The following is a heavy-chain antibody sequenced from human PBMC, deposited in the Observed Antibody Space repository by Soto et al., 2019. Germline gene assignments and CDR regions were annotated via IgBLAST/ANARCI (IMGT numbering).Heavy chain of an antibody. V-gene: IGHV3-11*01. J-gene: IGHJ5*02. Sequence: VQLVESGGGLVQPGGSLRLSCAASGFTFSNYWMSWIRQAPGKGLEWVSYISSSGSTIYYADSVKGRFTISRDNAKTSLCLQMNSLRAEDTAVYYCARRVGTTRRRGLYNCFDPWGQGTLVTVSS. D-gene: IGHD1-1*01. CDR2: ISSSGSTI. CDR3: ARRVGTTRRRGLYNCFDP. CDR1: GFTFSNYW.